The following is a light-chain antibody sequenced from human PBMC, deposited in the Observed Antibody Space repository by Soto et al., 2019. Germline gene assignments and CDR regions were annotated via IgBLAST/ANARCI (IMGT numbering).Light chain of an antibody. CDR2: DVH. Sequence: QSALTQPPSASGSPGQTVAISCTGTSSDVGTYNYVSWYQQHPGKAPKLMIYDVHQRSSVVPARFSGYKSGNASSLTVSGLQPEDDADYYCCSYTTSSTYVFGTGTKLTVL. CDR1: SSDVGTYNY. J-gene: IGLJ1*01. V-gene: IGLV2-8*01. CDR3: CSYTTSSTYV.